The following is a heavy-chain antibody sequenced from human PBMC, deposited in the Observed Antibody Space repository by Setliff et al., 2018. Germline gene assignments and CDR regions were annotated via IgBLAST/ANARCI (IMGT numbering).Heavy chain of an antibody. J-gene: IGHJ4*02. V-gene: IGHV4-34*01. D-gene: IGHD6-19*01. CDR1: GGPLSGFS. CDR2: ITDTGRT. CDR3: ATAYITGWYPSYFNY. Sequence: TSETLSLTCTVYGGPLSGFSWNWIRQSPGGGLEWIGEITDTGRTKYIPSLKSRVTISVDTSKDQFSLKVISMTAADTAIYYCATAYITGWYPSYFNYWGQGTLVTVSS.